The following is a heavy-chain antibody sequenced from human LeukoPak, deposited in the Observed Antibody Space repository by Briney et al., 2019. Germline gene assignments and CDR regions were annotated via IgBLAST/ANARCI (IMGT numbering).Heavy chain of an antibody. Sequence: SETLSLTCTVSGYSISSGYYWGWIRQPPGKGLEWIGTIYHSGSTYYNPSLKSRVTISVDTSKNQFSLILNSVTAADTAVYYCARAIGGSGSYFLEAFDIWGQGTMVTVSS. D-gene: IGHD3-10*01. V-gene: IGHV4-38-2*02. CDR1: GYSISSGYY. J-gene: IGHJ3*02. CDR2: IYHSGST. CDR3: ARAIGGSGSYFLEAFDI.